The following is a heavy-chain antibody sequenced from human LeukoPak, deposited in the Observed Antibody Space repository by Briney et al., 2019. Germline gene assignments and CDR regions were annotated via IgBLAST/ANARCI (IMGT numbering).Heavy chain of an antibody. CDR1: GGSISSYY. CDR3: ARDRSGYNRWFDP. CDR2: IYYSGST. D-gene: IGHD3-22*01. V-gene: IGHV4-59*01. Sequence: SETLSLTCTVSGGSISSYYWSWIRQPPGKGLEWIGYIYYSGSTNYNPSLKSRVTISVDTSKNQFSLKLSSVTAADTAVYYCARDRSGYNRWFDPWGQGTLVTVSS. J-gene: IGHJ5*02.